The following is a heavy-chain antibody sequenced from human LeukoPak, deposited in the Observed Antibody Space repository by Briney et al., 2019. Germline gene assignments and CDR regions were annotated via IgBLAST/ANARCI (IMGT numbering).Heavy chain of an antibody. CDR1: GFTFSSYS. V-gene: IGHV3-48*02. CDR3: ARDDYSQNCYYYYGMDV. CDR2: ISSSSSTI. D-gene: IGHD4-11*01. J-gene: IGHJ6*02. Sequence: PGGSLRLSCAASGFTFSSYSMNWVRQAPGKGLEWVSYISSSSSTIYYADSVKGRFTISRDNAKNSLYLQMNSLRDEDTAVYYCARDDYSQNCYYYYGMDVWGQGTTVTVSS.